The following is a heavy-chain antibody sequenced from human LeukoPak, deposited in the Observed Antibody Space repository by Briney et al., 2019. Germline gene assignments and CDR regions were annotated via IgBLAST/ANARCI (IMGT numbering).Heavy chain of an antibody. CDR2: VSYSGST. CDR3: ARNVGGLRGFDY. V-gene: IGHV4-59*01. J-gene: IGHJ4*02. Sequence: ASETLSLTCAVYGGSFSGYYWSWIRQPPGKGLEWTGYVSYSGSTKYNSSLKSRVTISVDTSKNQFSLKLSSVTAADTAVYYCARNVGGLRGFDYWGQGTLVTVSS. CDR1: GGSFSGYY. D-gene: IGHD3-10*01.